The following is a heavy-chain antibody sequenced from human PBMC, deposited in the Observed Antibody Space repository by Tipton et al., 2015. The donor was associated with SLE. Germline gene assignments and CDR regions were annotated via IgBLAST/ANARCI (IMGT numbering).Heavy chain of an antibody. V-gene: IGHV4-59*11. CDR3: ARDLTGITDS. J-gene: IGHJ4*02. D-gene: IGHD1-7*01. CDR2: NYYSGST. CDR1: RGSISSHY. Sequence: TLSLTCTVSRGSISSHYWSWIRQPPGKGLEWIGYNYYSGSTKYNPSLKSRVTISVDTSKNQFSLKLSPVTAADTAVYYCARDLTGITDSWGQGTLVTVSS.